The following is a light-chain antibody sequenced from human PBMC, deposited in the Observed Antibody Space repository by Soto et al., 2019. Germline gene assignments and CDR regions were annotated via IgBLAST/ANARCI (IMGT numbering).Light chain of an antibody. CDR1: QTISNR. Sequence: DIQMTQSHSSLSASVGDGFTITCRASQTISNRLSWYQQKPGKAPKLLIYAASTLQSGVPSRFSGSGSGTDFTLTISSLQPEDFATYYCQQLNSYPITFGQGTRLEVK. CDR3: QQLNSYPIT. V-gene: IGKV1-9*01. CDR2: AAS. J-gene: IGKJ5*01.